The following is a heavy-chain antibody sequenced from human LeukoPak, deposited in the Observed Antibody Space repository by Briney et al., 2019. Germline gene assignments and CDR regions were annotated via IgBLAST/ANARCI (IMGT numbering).Heavy chain of an antibody. CDR2: IIPIFGTA. CDR3: AREGVGSGVYYYYYGMDV. D-gene: IGHD3-10*01. J-gene: IGHJ6*02. CDR1: GGTFSSYA. V-gene: IGHV1-69*13. Sequence: SVKVSCKASGGTFSSYAISWVRQAPGQGLKWMGGIIPIFGTANYAQKFQGRVTITADESTSTAYMELSSLRSEDTAVYYCAREGVGSGVYYYYYGMDVWGQGTTVTVSS.